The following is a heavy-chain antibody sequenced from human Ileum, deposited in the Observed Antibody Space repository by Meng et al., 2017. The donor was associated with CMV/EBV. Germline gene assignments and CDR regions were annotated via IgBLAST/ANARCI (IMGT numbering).Heavy chain of an antibody. CDR2: ISYDGSNK. CDR3: ARGYYDFWSGYP. CDR1: GFTFSSYA. D-gene: IGHD3-3*01. J-gene: IGHJ5*02. Sequence: SLKISCAASGFTFSSYAMHWVRQAPGKGLEWVAVISYDGSNKYYADSVKGRFTISRDNSKNTLYLQMNSLRAEDTAVYYCARGYYDFWSGYPWGQGTLVTVSS. V-gene: IGHV3-30-3*01.